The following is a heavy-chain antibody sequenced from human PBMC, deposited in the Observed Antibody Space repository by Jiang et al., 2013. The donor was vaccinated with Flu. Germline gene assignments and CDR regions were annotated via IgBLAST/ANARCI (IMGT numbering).Heavy chain of an antibody. Sequence: VQLLESGGGVVQPGGSLRLSCVPSGFNLSSYGMHWVRQAPGKGLEWVSFIRYDGSNQYYVNSVKGRFTISRDNSKNTLYLQMNSLRAEDTAMYYCAKDMGAIRPLDYWGQGTLVSVSS. V-gene: IGHV3-30*02. CDR2: IRYDGSNQ. CDR3: AKDMGAIRPLDY. J-gene: IGHJ4*02. CDR1: GFNLSSYG. D-gene: IGHD1-26*01.